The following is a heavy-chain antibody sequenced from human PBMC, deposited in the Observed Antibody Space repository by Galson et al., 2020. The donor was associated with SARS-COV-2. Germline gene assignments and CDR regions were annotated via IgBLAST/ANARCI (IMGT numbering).Heavy chain of an antibody. J-gene: IGHJ4*02. CDR2: ISGSGGST. D-gene: IGHD3-3*01. Sequence: GESLKISCAASGFTFSSYAMSWVRQAPGKGLEWVSAISGSGGSTYYADSVKGRFTISRDNSKNTLYLQMNSLRAEDTAVYYCAKYGFLEWLLQGDYFDYWGQGTLVTVSS. CDR1: GFTFSSYA. V-gene: IGHV3-23*01. CDR3: AKYGFLEWLLQGDYFDY.